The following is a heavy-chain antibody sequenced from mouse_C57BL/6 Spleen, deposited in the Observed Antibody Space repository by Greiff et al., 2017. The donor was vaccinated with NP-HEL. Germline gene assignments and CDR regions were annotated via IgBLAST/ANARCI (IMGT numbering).Heavy chain of an antibody. V-gene: IGHV1-85*01. CDR1: GYTFTSYD. J-gene: IGHJ3*01. CDR2: IYPRDGST. CDR3: AKDYYGSRDPFAY. Sequence: VKLQESGPELVKPGASVKLSCKASGYTFTSYDINWVKQRPGQGLEWIGWIYPRDGSTKYNEKFKGKATLTVDTSSSTAYMELHSLTSEDSAVYFCAKDYYGSRDPFAYWGQGTLVTVSA. D-gene: IGHD1-1*01.